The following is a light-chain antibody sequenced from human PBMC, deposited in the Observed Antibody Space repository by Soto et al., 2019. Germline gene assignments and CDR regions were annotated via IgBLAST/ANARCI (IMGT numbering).Light chain of an antibody. CDR3: SSYAGSNNVI. J-gene: IGLJ2*01. Sequence: QSALTQPPSASGSPGQSVTISCTGAANNSGGYNFVSWYQQHPGKAPKLIISEFRERPSGVPDRFSGSKSGNTASLTVSGLQAEDEADYYCSSYAGSNNVIFGGGTKLTVL. CDR2: EFR. V-gene: IGLV2-8*01. CDR1: ANNSGGYNF.